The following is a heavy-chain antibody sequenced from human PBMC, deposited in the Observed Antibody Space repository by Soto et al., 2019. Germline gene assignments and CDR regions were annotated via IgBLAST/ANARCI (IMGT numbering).Heavy chain of an antibody. CDR1: GGSISSSSYY. CDR2: IYYSGST. CDR3: ASRTGYSSSWYQLLGFDP. J-gene: IGHJ5*02. V-gene: IGHV4-39*01. Sequence: SETLSLTCTVSGGSISSSSYYWGWIRQPPGKGLEWIGSIYYSGSTYYNPSLKSRVTISVDTSKNQFSLKLSSVTAADTAVYYCASRTGYSSSWYQLLGFDPWGQGTLVTVSS. D-gene: IGHD6-13*01.